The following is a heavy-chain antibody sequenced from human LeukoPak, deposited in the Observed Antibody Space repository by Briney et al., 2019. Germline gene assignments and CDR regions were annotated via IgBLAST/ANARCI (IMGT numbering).Heavy chain of an antibody. CDR2: ISAYNGNT. CDR1: DYTYTSYG. D-gene: IGHD3-22*01. J-gene: IGHJ4*02. Sequence: ASVKVSCKASDYTYTSYGISWMRQAPGQGLEWMGWISAYNGNTNNAQEFQGRVTVTTDTSTSTAYMELRSLRSDDTAVYYCARDDRSGYYDDWGQGTLVTVSS. CDR3: ARDDRSGYYDD. V-gene: IGHV1-18*01.